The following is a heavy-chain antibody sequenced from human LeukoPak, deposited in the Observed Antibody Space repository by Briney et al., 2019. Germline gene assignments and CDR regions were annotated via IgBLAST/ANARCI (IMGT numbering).Heavy chain of an antibody. J-gene: IGHJ4*02. Sequence: ASVKVSCKASGYTFTSYGISWVRQAPGQGLEWMGWISAYNGNTNYAQKLQGRVTMTTDTSTSTAYMELRSLRSDDTAVYYCATGITMVRGVKPSYFDYWGQGTLVTVSS. CDR2: ISAYNGNT. CDR3: ATGITMVRGVKPSYFDY. CDR1: GYTFTSYG. V-gene: IGHV1-18*01. D-gene: IGHD3-10*01.